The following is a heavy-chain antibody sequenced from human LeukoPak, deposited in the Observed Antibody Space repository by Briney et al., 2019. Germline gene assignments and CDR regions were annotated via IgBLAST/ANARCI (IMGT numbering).Heavy chain of an antibody. Sequence: SETLSLTRAVYGGSFSGYYWSWIRHPPGKGLEWIGEINHSGSTNYNPSLKSRVTISVDTSKNQFSLKLSSVTAADTAVYYCARRGVWVPRYFDYWGQGTLVTVSS. J-gene: IGHJ4*02. CDR2: INHSGST. D-gene: IGHD7-27*01. CDR3: ARRGVWVPRYFDY. CDR1: GGSFSGYY. V-gene: IGHV4-34*01.